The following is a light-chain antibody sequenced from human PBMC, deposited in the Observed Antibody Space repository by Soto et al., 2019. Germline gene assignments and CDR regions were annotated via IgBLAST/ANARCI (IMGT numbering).Light chain of an antibody. J-gene: IGLJ2*01. Sequence: QSVLTQPPSVSGAPGQRVTISCTGSSSNIGAGYGVRWYQQFPGTAPKLLIYDNNNRPSGVPDRFSGSRSGTSASLAITGLQAEDEADYYCQSYDSSLTVLFGGGTKLTVL. CDR3: QSYDSSLTVL. CDR2: DNN. CDR1: SSNIGAGYG. V-gene: IGLV1-40*01.